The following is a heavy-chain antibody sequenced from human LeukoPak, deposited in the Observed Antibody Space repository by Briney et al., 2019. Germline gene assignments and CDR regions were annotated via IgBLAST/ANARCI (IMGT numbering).Heavy chain of an antibody. CDR2: INPSGGST. V-gene: IGHV1-46*01. CDR1: GYTFTSYY. CDR3: ARVRETTVNRGYVYYFDY. Sequence: ASVKVSCQASGYTFTSYYMHWVRQAPGQGLEWMGIINPSGGSTSYAQKFQGRVTMTRDTSASTAYMELSSLRSEDMAVYYCARVRETTVNRGYVYYFDYWGQGTLVTVSS. D-gene: IGHD5-12*01. J-gene: IGHJ4*02.